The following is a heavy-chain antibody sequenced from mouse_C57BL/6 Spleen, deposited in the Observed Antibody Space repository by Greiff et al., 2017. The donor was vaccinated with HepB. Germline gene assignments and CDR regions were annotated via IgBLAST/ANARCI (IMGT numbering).Heavy chain of an antibody. V-gene: IGHV1-80*01. Sequence: QVQLQQSGAELVKPGASVKISCKASGYAFSSYWMNWVKQRPGKGLEWIGQIYPGDGDTNYNGKFKGKATLTADKSSSTAYMQLRSLTSEDSAVYFCARSNYYGYYYAMGYWGQGTSVTVSS. CDR2: IYPGDGDT. CDR1: GYAFSSYW. J-gene: IGHJ4*01. CDR3: ARSNYYGYYYAMGY. D-gene: IGHD2-1*01.